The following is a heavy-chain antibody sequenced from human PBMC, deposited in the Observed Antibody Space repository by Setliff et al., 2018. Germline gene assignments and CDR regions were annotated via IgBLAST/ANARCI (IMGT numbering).Heavy chain of an antibody. Sequence: KSSETLSLTCTVSGASISSSRDYWSWIRQPVGKGLEWIGHIYTRGSTNYNPSLRTRVSISVDTSKNHFSLRLSSVTAADTAVYYCLRIRLVPHGHSWGQGTLVTVSS. V-gene: IGHV4-61*09. J-gene: IGHJ4*02. CDR1: GASISSSRDY. CDR3: LRIRLVPHGHS. CDR2: IYTRGST. D-gene: IGHD2-15*01.